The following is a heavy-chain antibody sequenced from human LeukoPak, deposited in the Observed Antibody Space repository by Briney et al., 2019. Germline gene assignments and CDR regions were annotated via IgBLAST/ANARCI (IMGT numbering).Heavy chain of an antibody. Sequence: GGSLRLSCAASGFTFSSYGMHWVRQAPGKGLEWVAVIWYDGSNKYYADSVKGRFTISRDNSKNTLYLQMNSLRAEDTAVYYCAKESGSGWSEVDYSRQGTLVTVSS. CDR2: IWYDGSNK. CDR3: AKESGSGWSEVDY. V-gene: IGHV3-33*06. D-gene: IGHD6-19*01. CDR1: GFTFSSYG. J-gene: IGHJ4*02.